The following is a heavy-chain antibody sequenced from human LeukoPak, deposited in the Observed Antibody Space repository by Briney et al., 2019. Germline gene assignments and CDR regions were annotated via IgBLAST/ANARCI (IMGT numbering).Heavy chain of an antibody. CDR3: ARRGDYWSGYAYYYGMDV. V-gene: IGHV1-8*01. CDR1: GYTFTNYD. CDR2: MNPNSGNT. J-gene: IGHJ6*02. D-gene: IGHD3-3*01. Sequence: ASVKVSCKASGYTFTNYDFNWVRQATGQGLEWMGWMNPNSGNTGYAQKLQGRVTMTRNTSISTAYMELSSLRSEDTAVYYCARRGDYWSGYAYYYGMDVWGQGTTVTVS.